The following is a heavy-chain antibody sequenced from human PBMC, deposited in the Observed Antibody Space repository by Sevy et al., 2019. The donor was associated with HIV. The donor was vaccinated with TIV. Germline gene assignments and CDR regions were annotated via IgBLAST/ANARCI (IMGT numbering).Heavy chain of an antibody. D-gene: IGHD3-16*01. Sequence: SETLSLTCAVSGGSISSGGYSWSWIRQPPGKGLEWIGYIYHSESTYYNPSLKSRVTISVDRSKNQFSLKLSSVTAADTAVYYCARGARADYGAAEYFDLWGRGTLVTVSS. CDR3: ARGARADYGAAEYFDL. V-gene: IGHV4-30-2*01. CDR1: GGSISSGGYS. J-gene: IGHJ2*01. CDR2: IYHSEST.